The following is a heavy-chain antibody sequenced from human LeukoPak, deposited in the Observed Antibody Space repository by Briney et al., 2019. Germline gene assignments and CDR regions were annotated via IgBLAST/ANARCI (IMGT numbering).Heavy chain of an antibody. D-gene: IGHD3-10*01. J-gene: IGHJ6*02. CDR1: GFTFSDYY. CDR2: ISSSSSYT. V-gene: IGHV3-11*05. CDR3: ARDGFPDYYYYYGMDV. Sequence: GGSLRLSCAASGFTFSDYYMSWIRQAPGKGLEWVSYISSSSSYTNYADSVKGRFTISRDNAKNSLYLQMNSLRAEDTAVYYCARDGFPDYYYYYGMDVWGQGTTVTVSS.